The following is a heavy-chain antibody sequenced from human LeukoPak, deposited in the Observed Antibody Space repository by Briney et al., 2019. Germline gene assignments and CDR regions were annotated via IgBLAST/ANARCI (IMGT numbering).Heavy chain of an antibody. CDR1: GFTVSANY. J-gene: IGHJ4*02. CDR3: ARGAHDYGGVLAY. D-gene: IGHD4-23*01. Sequence: PGGSLRLSCAASGFTVSANYMIWVRQAPGKGLEWVSLVYTGGTKYYADSVKGRFTISRDNSKNTLYLQMNSLRAEDTAVYYCARGAHDYGGVLAYWGQGTLVTVSS. CDR2: VYTGGTK. V-gene: IGHV3-66*01.